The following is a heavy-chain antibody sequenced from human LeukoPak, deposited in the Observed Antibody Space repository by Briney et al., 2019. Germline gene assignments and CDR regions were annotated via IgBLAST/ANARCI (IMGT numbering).Heavy chain of an antibody. D-gene: IGHD2-2*01. CDR3: ASCLEYCSTTSLGNDAFDI. V-gene: IGHV3-30-3*01. Sequence: GGSLRLSCAASGFTFRNYAMHWVRQAPGKGLEGVAVISYAGDNKYYADSVKGRFTISRDNFMNTLYLQMNSLRTEDTAVYYCASCLEYCSTTSLGNDAFDIWGQGTVVTVSS. CDR2: ISYAGDNK. J-gene: IGHJ3*02. CDR1: GFTFRNYA.